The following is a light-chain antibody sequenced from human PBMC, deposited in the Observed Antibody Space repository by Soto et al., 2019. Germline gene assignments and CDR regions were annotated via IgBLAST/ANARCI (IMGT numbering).Light chain of an antibody. CDR1: QSVSSY. CDR3: QQRSNWWT. J-gene: IGKJ1*01. CDR2: DAS. V-gene: IGKV3-11*01. Sequence: EIVLTQSPATLSLSPGERATLSCRASQSVSSYLAWYQQKPGQAPRLLIYDASNRATGIPARFSGSGSGTDFTLTISSLEPEDFAVYYCQQRSNWWTLCQGTKVEIK.